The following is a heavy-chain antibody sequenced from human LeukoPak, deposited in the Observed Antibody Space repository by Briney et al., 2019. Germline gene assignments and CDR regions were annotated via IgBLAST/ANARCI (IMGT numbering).Heavy chain of an antibody. CDR3: AKISSSSGNAFDI. V-gene: IGHV3-23*01. J-gene: IGHJ3*02. Sequence: GGSLRLSCAASGFTFNSYAMNWVRQAPGKGLEWVSSISGSGSHTYYADSVKGRFTISRGNSKNTLYLQMNSLRAEDTAVYYCAKISSSSGNAFDIWGQGTMVTVSS. D-gene: IGHD6-6*01. CDR2: ISGSGSHT. CDR1: GFTFNSYA.